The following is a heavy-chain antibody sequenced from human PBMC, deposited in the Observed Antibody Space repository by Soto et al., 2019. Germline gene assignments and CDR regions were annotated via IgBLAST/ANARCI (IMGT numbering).Heavy chain of an antibody. CDR2: IRGSGGSP. CDR1: GFTFSRYA. V-gene: IGHV3-23*01. D-gene: IGHD3-10*01. CDR3: ATASGRFGEFDY. J-gene: IGHJ4*02. Sequence: AASGFTFSRYAMSGVRETPGRGLERVSEIRGSGGSPHYANSVTGRFTISRDNSKNTLYLQMSSLRAEDTSGDYCATASGRFGEFDYWGQGTLVTVSS.